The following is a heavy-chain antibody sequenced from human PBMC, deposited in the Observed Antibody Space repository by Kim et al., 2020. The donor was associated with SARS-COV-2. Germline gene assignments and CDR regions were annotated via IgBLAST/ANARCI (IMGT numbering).Heavy chain of an antibody. CDR3: TRVHITMIDGNFFDF. Sequence: GGSLRLSCAASGFTFSTYWMSWVRQAPGKGLECVAIIDQDGREKYYVASVKGRFTISRDNAKKSLSLQMNSLRAEDTAVYYCTRVHITMIDGNFFDFWGKGPLVTASS. J-gene: IGHJ4*02. D-gene: IGHD3-22*01. CDR1: GFTFSTYW. V-gene: IGHV3-7*01. CDR2: IDQDGREK.